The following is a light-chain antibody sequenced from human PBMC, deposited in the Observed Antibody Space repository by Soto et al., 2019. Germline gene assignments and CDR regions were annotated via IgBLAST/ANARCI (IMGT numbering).Light chain of an antibody. V-gene: IGKV1-39*01. CDR2: AAS. J-gene: IGKJ3*01. CDR3: QQSYSTPFT. CDR1: QSISSY. Sequence: DIQITQSPSSLSASVGDRVTITCRASQSISSYLNWDQQKPGKATKLLIYAASSLQSGVPSRFSGSGSGTDFTLTISSLLPEDFATYYCQQSYSTPFTFGPGTKVDIK.